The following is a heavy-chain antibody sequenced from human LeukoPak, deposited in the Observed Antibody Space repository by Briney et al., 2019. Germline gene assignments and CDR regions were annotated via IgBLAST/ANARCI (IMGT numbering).Heavy chain of an antibody. Sequence: SETLSLTCSVSGASINSHWWSWIRQPPGRGLEWVAYIHHSGETNYNPSLKSRVTISVDTSKNQFSLKLSSVTAADTAVYYCASGDIPDAFDIWGKGTTVTVSS. V-gene: IGHV4-59*11. J-gene: IGHJ3*02. CDR1: GASINSHW. CDR2: IHHSGET. D-gene: IGHD5-12*01. CDR3: ASGDIPDAFDI.